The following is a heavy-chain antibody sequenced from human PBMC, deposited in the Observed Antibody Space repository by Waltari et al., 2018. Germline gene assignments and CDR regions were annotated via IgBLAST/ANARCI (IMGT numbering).Heavy chain of an antibody. CDR2: ISGSGGST. J-gene: IGHJ4*02. Sequence: EVQLLESGGGLVQPGGSLRLSCAASGFTFSSYAMSWVRQAPGKGLEWVSAISGSGGSTYYADSVKGRFTISRDNAKNTLYLQMNSLRAEDTAVYYCAKIGKKWLSVFKFDYWGQGTLVTVSS. D-gene: IGHD3-22*01. CDR1: GFTFSSYA. V-gene: IGHV3-23*01. CDR3: AKIGKKWLSVFKFDY.